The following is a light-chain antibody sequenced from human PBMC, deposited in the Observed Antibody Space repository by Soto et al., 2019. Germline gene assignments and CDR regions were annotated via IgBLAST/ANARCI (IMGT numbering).Light chain of an antibody. J-gene: IGKJ5*01. CDR3: QQLNSYPWIT. V-gene: IGKV1-9*01. CDR2: AAS. CDR1: QGISSY. Sequence: DIKLTQSPSFLSASVGDRVTITCRASQGISSYLAWYQQKPGKAPKLLIYAASTLQSGVPSRFSGSVSGTEFTLTISSLQPEDFATYYCQQLNSYPWITFGQGTRLEIK.